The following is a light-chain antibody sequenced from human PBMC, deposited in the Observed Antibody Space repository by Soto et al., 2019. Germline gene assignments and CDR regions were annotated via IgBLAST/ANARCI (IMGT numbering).Light chain of an antibody. CDR1: SGHSSYI. Sequence: QPVLTQSSSASASLGSSVKITCTLSSGHSSYIIAWHQQQPGKAPRHLMKFEGSGTYNKGSGIPDRFSGSSSGADRYLTISNLQFEDEADYSSETWETNTPFFGGGTKPPS. V-gene: IGLV4-60*02. J-gene: IGLJ2*01. CDR2: FEGSGTY. CDR3: ETWETNTPF.